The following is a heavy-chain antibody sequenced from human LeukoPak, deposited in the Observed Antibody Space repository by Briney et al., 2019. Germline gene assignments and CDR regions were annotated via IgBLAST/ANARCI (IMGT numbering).Heavy chain of an antibody. CDR1: GLTFSSYG. D-gene: IGHD5-18*01. J-gene: IGHJ4*02. CDR2: ISYDGSNK. Sequence: GGSLRLSCAASGLTFSSYGMHWVRQAPGKGLEWVAVISYDGSNKYYADSVKGRFTISRDNSKNTLYLQMNSLRAEDTAVYYCAKGLTAMVLVIDYWGQGTLVTVSS. CDR3: AKGLTAMVLVIDY. V-gene: IGHV3-30*18.